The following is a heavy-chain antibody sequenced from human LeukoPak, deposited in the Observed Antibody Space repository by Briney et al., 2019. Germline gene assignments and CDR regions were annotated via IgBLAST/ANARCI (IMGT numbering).Heavy chain of an antibody. Sequence: ASVKVSCKSSGYTFTTYGISWVRQAPGQGLEWMGWIGGYNGNTNYAQKFQGKVTMTTDTSTSTVYMELRSLRSDDTAVYYCARMVVVAATLMGYFDLWGRGTLVTVSS. D-gene: IGHD2-15*01. V-gene: IGHV1-18*01. CDR1: GYTFTTYG. CDR2: IGGYNGNT. CDR3: ARMVVVAATLMGYFDL. J-gene: IGHJ2*01.